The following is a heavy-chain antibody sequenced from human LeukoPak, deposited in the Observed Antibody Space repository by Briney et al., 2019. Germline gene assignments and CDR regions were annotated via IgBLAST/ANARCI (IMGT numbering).Heavy chain of an antibody. Sequence: GGSLRLSCAASGFTFSDYYMSWIRQAPGKGLEWVPYISSSSSYTNYADSVKGRYTISRDNAKNSLYLQMNSLRAEDTAVYYCASRSSGWYGIDYWGQGTLVTVSS. D-gene: IGHD6-19*01. CDR3: ASRSSGWYGIDY. J-gene: IGHJ4*02. CDR1: GFTFSDYY. V-gene: IGHV3-11*06. CDR2: ISSSSSYT.